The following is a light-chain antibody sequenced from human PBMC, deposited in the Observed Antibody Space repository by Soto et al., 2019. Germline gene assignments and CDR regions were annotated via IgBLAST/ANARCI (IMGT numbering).Light chain of an antibody. CDR2: KVR. Sequence: QSVLTQPASVSGSPGQSITISCTGTSSDVGSYNYVSWYQQHPGKAPKLIIYKVRNRPSGVSDRFSGSKSGKTASLTIFGLQAEDEADYYCSSYTTSTTQVFGGGTKLTVL. CDR3: SSYTTSTTQV. J-gene: IGLJ2*01. V-gene: IGLV2-14*01. CDR1: SSDVGSYNY.